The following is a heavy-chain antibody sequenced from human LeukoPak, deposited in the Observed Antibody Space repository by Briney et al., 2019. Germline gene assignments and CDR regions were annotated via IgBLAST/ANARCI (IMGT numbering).Heavy chain of an antibody. CDR2: INSDGINT. J-gene: IGHJ6*03. V-gene: IGHV3-74*01. Sequence: PGGSLRLSCAASGFTVSSNYMSWVRQAPGKGLVWVSRINSDGINTSYADSVKGRFTISRDNAKNTLNLQMNSLRAEDTAVYYCAKGGTYYYYMDVWGKGTTVTVSS. CDR3: AKGGTYYYYMDV. CDR1: GFTVSSNY.